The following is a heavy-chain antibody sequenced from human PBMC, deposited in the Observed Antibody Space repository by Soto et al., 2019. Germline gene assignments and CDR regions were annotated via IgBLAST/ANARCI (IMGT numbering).Heavy chain of an antibody. CDR2: IIPIFGTA. Sequence: SVKVSCNASGGTFSSYAISWVRQAPGQGLEWMGGIIPIFGTANYAQKFQGRVTITADESTSTAYMELSSLRSEDTAVYYCARSEAVAGPKRNNWFDPWGQGTLVTVSS. V-gene: IGHV1-69*13. D-gene: IGHD6-19*01. CDR3: ARSEAVAGPKRNNWFDP. CDR1: GGTFSSYA. J-gene: IGHJ5*02.